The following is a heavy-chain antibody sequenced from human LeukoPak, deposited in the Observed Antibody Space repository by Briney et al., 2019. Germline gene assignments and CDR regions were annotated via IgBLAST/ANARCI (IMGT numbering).Heavy chain of an antibody. V-gene: IGHV3-23*01. CDR3: AKRGVVIRVILVGFHKAAYYFES. CDR1: GITLSSYG. CDR2: ISDSGGST. Sequence: GGSLRLSCAVSGITLSSYGMSWVRQAPGKGLEWVAGISDSGGSTNYADSVKGRFTISRDNPENTLYLQMNSLRAEVTAVYFCAKRGVVIRVILVGFHKAAYYFESWGQGALVTVSS. J-gene: IGHJ4*02. D-gene: IGHD3/OR15-3a*01.